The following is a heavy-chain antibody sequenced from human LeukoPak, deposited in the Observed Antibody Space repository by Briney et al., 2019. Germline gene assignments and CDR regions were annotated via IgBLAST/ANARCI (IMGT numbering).Heavy chain of an antibody. V-gene: IGHV3-23*01. CDR2: ISGSGDST. D-gene: IGHD5-24*01. CDR3: ARDNSVRDEAWWFNP. CDR1: GFTFSNYA. J-gene: IGHJ5*02. Sequence: GGSLRLSCAASGFTFSNYAMSWVRQAPGKGLEWVSAISGSGDSTYYADSVKGRFTISRDNSKNTLYLQMNSLRAEDTAVYYCARDNSVRDEAWWFNPWGQGTLVTVSS.